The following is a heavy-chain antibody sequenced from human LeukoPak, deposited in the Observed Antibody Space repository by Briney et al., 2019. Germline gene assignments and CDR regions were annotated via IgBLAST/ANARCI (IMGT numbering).Heavy chain of an antibody. Sequence: SETLSLTCTVSGGSISSYYWSWIRQPAGKGLEWIGRIYTSGSTNYNPSLKSRVTMSVDTSKNQFSLKLSSVTAADTAVYYCARDEYMTENMAPLSHPEYIAAAGTHAFDIWGQGTMVTVSS. CDR3: ARDEYMTENMAPLSHPEYIAAAGTHAFDI. CDR1: GGSISSYY. D-gene: IGHD6-13*01. J-gene: IGHJ3*02. V-gene: IGHV4-4*07. CDR2: IYTSGST.